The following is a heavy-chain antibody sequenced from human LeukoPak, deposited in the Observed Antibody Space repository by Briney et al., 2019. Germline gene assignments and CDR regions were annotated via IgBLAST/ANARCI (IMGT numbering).Heavy chain of an antibody. Sequence: ASVKVSCKASGYTFTGYYMHWVRQAPGQGLEWMGWINPNSGGTNYAQKFQGRVTMTRDTSISTAYMELSRLRSDDTAVYYCARGIRYCTNGVCQNGRSPFDYWGQGTLVTVSS. CDR2: INPNSGGT. CDR1: GYTFTGYY. CDR3: ARGIRYCTNGVCQNGRSPFDY. D-gene: IGHD2-8*01. J-gene: IGHJ4*02. V-gene: IGHV1-2*02.